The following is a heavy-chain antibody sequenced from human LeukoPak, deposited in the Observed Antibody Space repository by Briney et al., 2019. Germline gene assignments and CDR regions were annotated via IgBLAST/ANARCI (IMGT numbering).Heavy chain of an antibody. CDR1: GGSISSYY. Sequence: PSETLSLTCAVSGGSISSYYWSWIRQPPGKGLEWMGYIYNSGSTNYNPSLKSRVTISLDTSNNQFSLKVSSVTAADTAVYYCARVGGVTPFDYWGQGTLVTVSS. V-gene: IGHV4-59*01. CDR3: ARVGGVTPFDY. CDR2: IYNSGST. J-gene: IGHJ4*02. D-gene: IGHD2-21*02.